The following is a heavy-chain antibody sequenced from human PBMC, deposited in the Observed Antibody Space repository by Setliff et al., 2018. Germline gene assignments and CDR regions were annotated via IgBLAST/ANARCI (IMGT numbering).Heavy chain of an antibody. J-gene: IGHJ4*02. CDR3: ARYRFGKDFDY. CDR1: GGSISSGDYY. V-gene: IGHV4-30-4*08. CDR2: IYYSGSS. D-gene: IGHD3-16*02. Sequence: SETLSLTRTVSGGSISSGDYYWSWIRQPPGKGLEWITYIYYSGSSYYNPSLQSRVTISVDTSKNQFSLKLSSVTAADTAVYYCARYRFGKDFDYWGQGTLVTVSS.